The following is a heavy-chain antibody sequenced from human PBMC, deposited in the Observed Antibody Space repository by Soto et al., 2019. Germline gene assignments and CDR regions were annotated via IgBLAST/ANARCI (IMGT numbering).Heavy chain of an antibody. Sequence: ASVKVSCKASGYTFTGYYMHWVRQAPGQGLEWMGWINPNSGGTNYAQKFQGRVTTTRDTSISTAYMELSRLRSDDTAVYYCARDRMGRDSSSSRDYYYYYGMDVWGQGTTVTVSS. CDR1: GYTFTGYY. J-gene: IGHJ6*02. CDR3: ARDRMGRDSSSSRDYYYYYGMDV. V-gene: IGHV1-2*02. CDR2: INPNSGGT. D-gene: IGHD6-6*01.